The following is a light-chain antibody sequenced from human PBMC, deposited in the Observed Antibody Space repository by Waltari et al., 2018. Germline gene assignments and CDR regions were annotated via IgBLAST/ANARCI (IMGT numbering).Light chain of an antibody. V-gene: IGKV3-11*01. CDR1: QSVGIY. CDR3: QQRTTWWT. CDR2: DAS. Sequence: EVVLTQPPATLSLSPGERATLSCRASQSVGIYLAWYQQKPGQTPRLLMYDASTRATGTPARFSGSGSGTDFTLTISSLEPDDSAVYYCQQRTTWWTFGQGTKVEIK. J-gene: IGKJ1*01.